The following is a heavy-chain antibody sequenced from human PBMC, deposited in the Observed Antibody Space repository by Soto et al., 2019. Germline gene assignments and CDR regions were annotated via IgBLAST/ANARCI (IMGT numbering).Heavy chain of an antibody. V-gene: IGHV4-59*08. CDR2: LYYSGTT. CDR3: ARPNWGTVDLYYHMDV. Sequence: QVQLQESCPGLVKPSETLSLNCTVSDGSINSDYWSWSRQPPGNGLEWIGVLYYSGTTYYNPSLKSRVAISVETSTKQFPLRVNSVTAADTAVYYCARPNWGTVDLYYHMDVWGKGTKVTVSS. J-gene: IGHJ6*03. CDR1: DGSINSDY. D-gene: IGHD7-27*01.